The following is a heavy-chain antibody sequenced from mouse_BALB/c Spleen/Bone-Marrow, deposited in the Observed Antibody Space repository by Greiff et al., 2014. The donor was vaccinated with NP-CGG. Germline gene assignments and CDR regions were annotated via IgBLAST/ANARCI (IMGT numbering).Heavy chain of an antibody. CDR1: GYTFTSYV. CDR2: INPDNDGT. Sequence: VQLQQSGPELVKPGASVKMSCKASGYTFTSYVMQWVKQKPGQGLEWIGYINPDNDGTKYNEKFKGKATLTSDKSSTTAYMELSSLTSEDSAFYYCARSGRYDGFAYWGQGTLVTVSA. CDR3: ARSGRYDGFAY. V-gene: IGHV1-14*01. J-gene: IGHJ3*01. D-gene: IGHD2-14*01.